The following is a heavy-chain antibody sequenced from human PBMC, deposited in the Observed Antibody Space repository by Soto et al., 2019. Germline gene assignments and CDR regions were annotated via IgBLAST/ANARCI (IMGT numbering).Heavy chain of an antibody. Sequence: ETLSLTCAVYGGSFSGYYWSWIRQPPGKGLEWIGEINHSGSTNYNPSLKSRVTISVDTSKNQFSLKLSSVTAADTAVYYCARGKWLRSSLDYWGQGTLVTVSS. CDR1: GGSFSGYY. V-gene: IGHV4-34*01. CDR2: INHSGST. D-gene: IGHD5-12*01. J-gene: IGHJ4*02. CDR3: ARGKWLRSSLDY.